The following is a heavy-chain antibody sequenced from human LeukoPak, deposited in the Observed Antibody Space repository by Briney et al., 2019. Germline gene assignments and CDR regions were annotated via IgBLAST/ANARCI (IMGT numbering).Heavy chain of an antibody. CDR2: ISSSSSYI. CDR3: ARDCSGGSCYRGAFDY. Sequence: PGGSLSLSCAASGFTFSSYSMNWVRQAPGKGLEWVSSISSSSSYIYYADSVKGRFTISRDNAKNSLYLQMNSLRAEDTAVYYCARDCSGGSCYRGAFDYWGQGTLVTVSS. J-gene: IGHJ4*02. V-gene: IGHV3-21*01. CDR1: GFTFSSYS. D-gene: IGHD2-15*01.